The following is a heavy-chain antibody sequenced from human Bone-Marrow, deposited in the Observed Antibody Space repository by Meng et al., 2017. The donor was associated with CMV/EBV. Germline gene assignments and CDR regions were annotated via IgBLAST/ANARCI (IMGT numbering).Heavy chain of an antibody. Sequence: SEPLSLTCTVSGGSISSSSYYWGWIRQPPGKGLEWIGSIYYSGSTYYNPSLKSRVTISVDTSKNQFSLKLSSVTAADTAVYYCARESSSSAYYYYYGMDVWGQGTTVTVSS. CDR2: IYYSGST. V-gene: IGHV4-39*07. CDR1: GGSISSSSYY. J-gene: IGHJ6*02. D-gene: IGHD6-6*01. CDR3: ARESSSSAYYYYYGMDV.